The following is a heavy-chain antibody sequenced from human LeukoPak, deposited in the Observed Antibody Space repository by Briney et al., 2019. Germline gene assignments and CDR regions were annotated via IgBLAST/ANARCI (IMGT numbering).Heavy chain of an antibody. D-gene: IGHD3-22*01. V-gene: IGHV1-18*01. CDR3: ARSHSGSLRAPFDQ. CDR1: GYIFTNFG. CDR2: ISPHNSNT. Sequence: ASVKVSCKASGYIFTNFGIIWVRQAPGQGLEWMGWISPHNSNTKNAQKFQGRVTMTTDTSTSTAYMDLRSLRYDDTAVYYCARSHSGSLRAPFDQWGQGTLVTVSS. J-gene: IGHJ4*02.